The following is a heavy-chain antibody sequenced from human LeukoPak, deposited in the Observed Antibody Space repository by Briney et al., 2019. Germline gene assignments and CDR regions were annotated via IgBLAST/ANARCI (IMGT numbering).Heavy chain of an antibody. CDR1: GYTFTSYG. D-gene: IGHD7-27*01. CDR2: ISAYNGNT. J-gene: IGHJ4*02. Sequence: ASVKVSCKASGYTFTSYGISWVRQAPGQGLEWMGWISAYNGNTNYAQKLQGRVTMTTDTSTSTAYMELRSLRSDDTAVYYCARDFRPLNWGSSYYFDYWGQGTLVTVHS. V-gene: IGHV1-18*01. CDR3: ARDFRPLNWGSSYYFDY.